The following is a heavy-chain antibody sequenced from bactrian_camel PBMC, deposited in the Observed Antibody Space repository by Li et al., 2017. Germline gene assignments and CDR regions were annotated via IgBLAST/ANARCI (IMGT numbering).Heavy chain of an antibody. J-gene: IGHJ6*01. CDR3: AAALCGSWGRSDFRY. CDR2: IGWAGST. D-gene: IGHD6*01. Sequence: HVQLVESGGGSVQAGGSLRLSCAASGVTFSQYCMGWFRQVPGKEREPVASIGWAGSTSYAESVKGRFSVSRDNAKSTLYLQMNSLKPEDTAMYYCAAALCGSWGRSDFRYWGQGTQVTVS. CDR1: GVTFSQYC. V-gene: IGHV3S55*01.